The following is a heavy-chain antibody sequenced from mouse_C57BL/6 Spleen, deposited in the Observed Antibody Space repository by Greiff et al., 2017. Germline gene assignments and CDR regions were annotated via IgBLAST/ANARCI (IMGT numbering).Heavy chain of an antibody. CDR2: INPTNGGT. D-gene: IGHD2-12*01. CDR3: ANYNYDGDWFAY. CDR1: GYTFTSYW. V-gene: IGHV1-53*01. Sequence: QVQLQQPGTELVKPGASVKLSCKASGYTFTSYWMHWVKQRPGQGLEWIGNINPTNGGTNYNEKFQGKATLTVDKSSSTAYMQLSSLTSEASAVYDCANYNYDGDWFAYWGQGTLVTVSA. J-gene: IGHJ3*01.